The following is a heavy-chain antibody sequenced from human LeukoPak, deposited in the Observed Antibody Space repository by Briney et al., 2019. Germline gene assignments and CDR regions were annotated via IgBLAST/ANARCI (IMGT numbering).Heavy chain of an antibody. CDR1: GFAFTNSD. V-gene: IGHV3-23*01. Sequence: GGSLTLSCVGAGFAFTNSDMNWVRQPPGRGLEWVSVISGSGHSINYADSVKGRFTISRDTSKNTLYLQMNSLRAEDTALYYCTRDFNWGDAGWGQGTLVTVSS. CDR2: ISGSGHSI. J-gene: IGHJ4*02. CDR3: TRDFNWGDAG. D-gene: IGHD7-27*01.